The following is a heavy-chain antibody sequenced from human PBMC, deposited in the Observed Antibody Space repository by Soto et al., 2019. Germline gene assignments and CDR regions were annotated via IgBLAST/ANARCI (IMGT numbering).Heavy chain of an antibody. Sequence: QVQLVESGGGVVQPGRSLRLSCAASGFTFSSYAMHWVRQAPGKGLEWVAVISYDGSNKYYADSVKGRFTISRDNSKNTLYLQMNSLRAEDTAVYYCARDAWGPDYWGQGTLVTVSS. CDR3: ARDAWGPDY. J-gene: IGHJ4*02. D-gene: IGHD1-26*01. CDR2: ISYDGSNK. CDR1: GFTFSSYA. V-gene: IGHV3-30-3*01.